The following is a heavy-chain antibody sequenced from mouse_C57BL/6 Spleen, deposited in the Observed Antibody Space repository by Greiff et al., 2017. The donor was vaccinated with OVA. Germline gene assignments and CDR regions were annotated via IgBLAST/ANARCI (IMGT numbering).Heavy chain of an antibody. CDR1: GYTFTSYW. Sequence: VQLQQPGAELVRPGSSVKLSCKASGYTFTSYWMHWVKQRPIQGLEWIGNIDPSDSETHYNQKFKDKATLTVDKSSSTAYMQLSSLTSEDSAVYYCARRGTTVVATDYAMDYWGQGTSVTVSS. CDR3: ARRGTTVVATDYAMDY. CDR2: IDPSDSET. J-gene: IGHJ4*01. D-gene: IGHD1-1*01. V-gene: IGHV1-52*01.